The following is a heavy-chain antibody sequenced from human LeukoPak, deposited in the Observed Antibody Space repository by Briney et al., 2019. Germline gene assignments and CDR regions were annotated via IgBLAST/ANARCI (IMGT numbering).Heavy chain of an antibody. V-gene: IGHV1-18*01. CDR2: ISAYNGNT. J-gene: IGHJ4*02. Sequence: ASVKVSCKASGGTFSSYAISWVRQAPGQGLEWMGWISAYNGNTNYAQKLQGRVTMTTDTSTSTAYMELRSLRSDDTAVYYCARVVVDYGGNSIDYWGQGTLVTVSS. CDR3: ARVVVDYGGNSIDY. CDR1: GGTFSSYA. D-gene: IGHD4-23*01.